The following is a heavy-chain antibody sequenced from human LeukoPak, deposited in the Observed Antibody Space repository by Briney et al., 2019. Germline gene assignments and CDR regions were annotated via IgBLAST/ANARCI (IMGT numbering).Heavy chain of an antibody. CDR2: IYYSGSS. V-gene: IGHV4-61*01. J-gene: IGHJ6*02. CDR1: GGSVSSGSYY. Sequence: SETLSLTCTVSGGSVSSGSYYWSWIRQSPGRGLEWIGYIYYSGSSNYNPSLKSRVTISVDTSKNQFSLKLSSVTAADTAVYYCARDRPYYYVMDVWGQGTTVTVSS. CDR3: ARDRPYYYVMDV.